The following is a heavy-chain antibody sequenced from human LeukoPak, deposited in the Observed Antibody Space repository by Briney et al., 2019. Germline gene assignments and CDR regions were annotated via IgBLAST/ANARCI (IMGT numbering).Heavy chain of an antibody. D-gene: IGHD3-10*01. J-gene: IGHJ6*04. CDR2: MSSSGSTI. Sequence: VGSLRLSCAASGFTFSSYEMNWVRQAPGKGLEWVSYMSSSGSTIYYADSVKGRFTISRDNAKNSLYLQMNSLRAEDTAVYYCARESTLGFGELFRYYYGMDVWGKGATVTVSS. CDR1: GFTFSSYE. V-gene: IGHV3-48*03. CDR3: ARESTLGFGELFRYYYGMDV.